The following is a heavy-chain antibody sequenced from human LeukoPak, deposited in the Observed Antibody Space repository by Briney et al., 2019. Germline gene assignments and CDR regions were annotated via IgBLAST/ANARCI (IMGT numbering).Heavy chain of an antibody. J-gene: IGHJ4*02. Sequence: SETLSLTCTVSGYSISSGYYWGWIRQPPGKGLEWIGYIYYSGSTNYNPSLKSRVTISVDTSKNQFSLKLSSVTAADTAVYYCARGAYDFPIDYWGQGTLVTVSS. CDR3: ARGAYDFPIDY. CDR1: GYSISSGYY. D-gene: IGHD3-3*01. V-gene: IGHV4-61*01. CDR2: IYYSGST.